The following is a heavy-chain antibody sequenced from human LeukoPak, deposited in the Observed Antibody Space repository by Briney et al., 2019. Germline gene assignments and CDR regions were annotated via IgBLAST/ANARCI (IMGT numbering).Heavy chain of an antibody. CDR2: IHYSGSS. CDR1: GGSISGYY. V-gene: IGHV4-59*01. Sequence: NPSETLSLTCTVSGGSISGYYWSWIRQPPGKGLEWIGYIHYSGSSNYNPSLKSRVTISVDTSKNQFSLNLRSVTAADTAVYYCARDSSGYRRGSFDYWGQGTLVTVSS. J-gene: IGHJ4*02. CDR3: ARDSSGYRRGSFDY. D-gene: IGHD3-22*01.